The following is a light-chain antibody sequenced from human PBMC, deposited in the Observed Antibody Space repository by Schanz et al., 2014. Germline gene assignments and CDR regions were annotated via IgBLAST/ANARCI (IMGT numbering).Light chain of an antibody. CDR3: SSYAGSHNYV. CDR2: EGS. CDR1: NSDVGTYNI. Sequence: QSVLTQPASVSGSPGQSITISCTGTNSDVGTYNIVSWYQQHPGKAPKVIIYEGSKRPSGVSDRFSGSKSGNTASLTVSGLQAEDEADFYCSSYAGSHNYVFGTGTKLTVL. V-gene: IGLV2-14*02. J-gene: IGLJ1*01.